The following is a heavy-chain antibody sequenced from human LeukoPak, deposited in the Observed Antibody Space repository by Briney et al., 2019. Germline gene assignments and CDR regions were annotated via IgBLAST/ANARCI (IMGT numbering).Heavy chain of an antibody. Sequence: GGSVSLPCAVSGLTLSRYAMSWVRHARGKALEGVTAHRGSCGSTYYADSVEGRFTISRDNSKNTLYLQMKSLRAEDTAVYYCAKVGEVGTSIGSDRYYYYGMDVWGKGTTVTVSS. CDR3: AKVGEVGTSIGSDRYYYYGMDV. J-gene: IGHJ6*04. CDR2: HRGSCGST. D-gene: IGHD2-21*02. CDR1: GLTLSRYA. V-gene: IGHV3-23*01.